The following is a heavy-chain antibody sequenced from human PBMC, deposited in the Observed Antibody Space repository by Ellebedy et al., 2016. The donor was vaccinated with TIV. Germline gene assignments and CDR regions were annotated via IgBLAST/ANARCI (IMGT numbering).Heavy chain of an antibody. CDR1: GFTFRSYW. J-gene: IGHJ5*02. D-gene: IGHD4-17*01. Sequence: GGSLRLSCAASGFTFRSYWMAWVRQATGKGLEWVANIYQDGSNQYYVDSVKGRFTISRDNAKNSLYLQLNSLRVEDTAVYYCARRGSYGDYAVQVNNWFDRWGQGTLVTV. CDR2: IYQDGSNQ. CDR3: ARRGSYGDYAVQVNNWFDR. V-gene: IGHV3-7*01.